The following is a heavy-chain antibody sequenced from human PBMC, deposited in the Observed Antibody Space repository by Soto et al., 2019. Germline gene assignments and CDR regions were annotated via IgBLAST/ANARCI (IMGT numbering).Heavy chain of an antibody. V-gene: IGHV4-61*08. CDR1: DDSFRGAEYY. CDR2: TYYNGDT. J-gene: IGHJ4*02. CDR3: ARGPDYIDGWRTFDL. Sequence: PSKALSVTCTVSDDSFRGAEYYWSWIRQPLGKGPEWIGYTYYNGDTKYNPALRSRVTMSEDTSKNQFSLRLSSVTAAETAVYFCARGPDYIDGWRTFDLWGRGILVTASS. D-gene: IGHD6-19*01.